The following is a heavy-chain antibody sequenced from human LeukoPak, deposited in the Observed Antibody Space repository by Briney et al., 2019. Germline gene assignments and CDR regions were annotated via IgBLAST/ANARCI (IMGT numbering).Heavy chain of an antibody. J-gene: IGHJ4*02. CDR3: TIYYGLGSYSNHY. CDR2: ISGSGGST. V-gene: IGHV3-23*01. D-gene: IGHD3-10*01. Sequence: GGSLRLSCAASGFTFSSYAMSWVRQAPGKGLEWVSAISGSGGSTYYADSVKGRFTISRDNSKNTLYLQMNSLRAEDTAVYYCTIYYGLGSYSNHYWGQGTLVTVSS. CDR1: GFTFSSYA.